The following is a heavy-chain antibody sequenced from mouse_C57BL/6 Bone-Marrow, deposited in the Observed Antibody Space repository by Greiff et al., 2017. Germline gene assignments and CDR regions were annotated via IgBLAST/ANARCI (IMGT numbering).Heavy chain of an antibody. J-gene: IGHJ3*01. CDR3: ARRSKGGPWFAY. CDR1: GFTFSDYG. V-gene: IGHV5-17*01. CDR2: ISSGSSTI. D-gene: IGHD2-5*01. Sequence: VQLQQSGGGLVKPGGSLKLSCAASGFTFSDYGMHWVRQAPEKGLEWVAYISSGSSTIYYADTVKGRFTISRDNAKNTLFLQMTSLRSEDTAMYYCARRSKGGPWFAYWGQGTLVTVSA.